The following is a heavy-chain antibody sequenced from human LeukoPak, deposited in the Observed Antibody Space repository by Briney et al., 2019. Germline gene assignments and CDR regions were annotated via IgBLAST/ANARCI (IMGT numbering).Heavy chain of an antibody. Sequence: GGSLRLSCAVSGFTVSSNYMSWVRQAPGKGLEWVSVIHNDGSTFYADSVKGRFTISRDNSKNTLYLQMNSLRAEDTAVYYCAITGESSNWALYFDYWGQGTLVTVSS. V-gene: IGHV3-53*01. D-gene: IGHD6-13*01. CDR1: GFTVSSNY. CDR2: IHNDGST. J-gene: IGHJ4*02. CDR3: AITGESSNWALYFDY.